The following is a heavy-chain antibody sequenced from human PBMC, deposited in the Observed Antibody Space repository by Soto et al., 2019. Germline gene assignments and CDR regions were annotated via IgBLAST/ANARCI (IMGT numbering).Heavy chain of an antibody. V-gene: IGHV3-48*01. Sequence: EVQLVESGGGLVQPGVSLRLSCAASGFTFSSYSMNWVRQAPGKGLEWVSYISSSSSTIYYADSVKGRFTISRDNAKNSLYLQMNCLRAEDTAVYYWARDSYDIFTDFEWGGDYWGQGTLVTVSS. D-gene: IGHD3-9*01. J-gene: IGHJ4*02. CDR2: ISSSSSTI. CDR1: GFTFSSYS. CDR3: ARDSYDIFTDFEWGGDY.